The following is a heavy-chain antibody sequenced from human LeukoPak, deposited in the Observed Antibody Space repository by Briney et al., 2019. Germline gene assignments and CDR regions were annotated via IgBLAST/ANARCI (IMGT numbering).Heavy chain of an antibody. CDR1: GYTFTSYD. V-gene: IGHV1-8*01. Sequence: ASVTVSFKASGYTFTSYDINWVRQAPGQGLEWMGWMNPNSGNTGYAQKFQGRVTMTRNTSISTAYMELSSLRSEDTAVYYCARAKADYDFWSGYYLPRGPDIWGQGTMVTVSS. CDR2: MNPNSGNT. J-gene: IGHJ3*02. D-gene: IGHD3-3*01. CDR3: ARAKADYDFWSGYYLPRGPDI.